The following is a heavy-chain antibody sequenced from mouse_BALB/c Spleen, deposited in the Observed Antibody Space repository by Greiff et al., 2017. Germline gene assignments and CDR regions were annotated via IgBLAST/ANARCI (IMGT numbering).Heavy chain of an antibody. J-gene: IGHJ4*01. CDR3: ARWGRYSLYYAMDY. V-gene: IGHV1-80*01. CDR1: GYAFSSYW. D-gene: IGHD1-1*01. Sequence: QVQLQQSGAGLVRPGSSVKISCKASGYAFSSYWMNWVKQSPGQGLEWIGQIYPGDGDTNYNGKFKGKATLTADKSSSTAYMQLSSLTSEDSAVYYCARWGRYSLYYAMDYWGQGTSVTVSA. CDR2: IYPGDGDT.